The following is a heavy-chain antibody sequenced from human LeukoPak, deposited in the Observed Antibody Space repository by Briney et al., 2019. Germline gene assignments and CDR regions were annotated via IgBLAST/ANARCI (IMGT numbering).Heavy chain of an antibody. V-gene: IGHV4-59*01. CDR1: GDSFSSYP. Sequence: SETLSLTCTVPVSGDSFSSYPWSWLRQPPGKGLEWIGYISSSGSTSYTTSLKSRDTISVDTSKNQFSLKLSSVTAADTAVYYCARVGRGDHTWGSYYCDHWGQGTLVSVSS. CDR2: ISSSGST. J-gene: IGHJ4*02. CDR3: ARVGRGDHTWGSYYCDH. D-gene: IGHD3-16*01.